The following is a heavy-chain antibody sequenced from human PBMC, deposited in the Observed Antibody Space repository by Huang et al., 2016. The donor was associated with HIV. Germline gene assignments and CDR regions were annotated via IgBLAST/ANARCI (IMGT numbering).Heavy chain of an antibody. CDR2: GNHGGST. D-gene: IGHD6-19*01. V-gene: IGHV4-34*01. J-gene: IGHJ2*01. CDR1: GGSFHGYY. Sequence: QVQLYQWGAGPLRPSETLSLTCGVSGGSFHGYYWKWFRQSPGRGLEWIGEGNHGGSTKYNPSRKSRVTISVDTSKIQFSLNLTSVTATDTADYYCATSRSGSGWFLDIWGRGTLVSVS. CDR3: ATSRSGSGWFLDI.